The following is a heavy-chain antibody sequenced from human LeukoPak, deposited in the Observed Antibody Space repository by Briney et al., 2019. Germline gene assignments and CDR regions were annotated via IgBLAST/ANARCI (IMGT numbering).Heavy chain of an antibody. CDR3: TRDLMDYDVSTGLHHYYMDV. V-gene: IGHV3-9*01. CDR2: ISWNSGSI. Sequence: LPGRSLRLSCAASGFTFDDYAMHWVRQAPGKGLEWVSGISWNSGSIGYADSVKGRFTISRDNAKNSLYLQMNTLRVEDTAVYYCTRDLMDYDVSTGLHHYYMDVWGQGTTVTVSS. CDR1: GFTFDDYA. J-gene: IGHJ6*02. D-gene: IGHD3-9*01.